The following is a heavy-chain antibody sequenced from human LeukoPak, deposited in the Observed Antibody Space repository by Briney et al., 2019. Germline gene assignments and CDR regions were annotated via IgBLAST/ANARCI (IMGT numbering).Heavy chain of an antibody. CDR1: GYSFTNYW. CDR3: ARRDVINNWFDS. V-gene: IGHV5-51*01. J-gene: IGHJ5*01. CDR2: IYPGDSDT. Sequence: GESLKISCKGSGYSFTNYWFGWVRQMPGRGLEWMGIIYPGDSDTRYSPSFQGQVTISADKSINTAYLQWNSLKASDTAMYYCARRDVINNWFDSWGQGTLVTVSS. D-gene: IGHD2-21*01.